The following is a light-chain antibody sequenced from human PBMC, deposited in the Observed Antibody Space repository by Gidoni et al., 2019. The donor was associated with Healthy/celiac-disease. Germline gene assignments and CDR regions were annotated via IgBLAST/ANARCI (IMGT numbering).Light chain of an antibody. CDR1: QIISSY. Sequence: DLQMTQSPSSLSASVGYRVTITSRASQIISSYLNWYQQKPGKAPKLLIYAASSLQSGVPSRFSGSGSGTDFTLTISSLQPEDFATYYCQQSYSTPPITFGQGTRLEIK. CDR2: AAS. CDR3: QQSYSTPPIT. J-gene: IGKJ5*01. V-gene: IGKV1-39*01.